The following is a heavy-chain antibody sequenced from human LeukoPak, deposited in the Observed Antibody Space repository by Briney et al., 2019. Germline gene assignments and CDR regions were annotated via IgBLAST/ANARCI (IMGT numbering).Heavy chain of an antibody. Sequence: PSGGSLRLSCEASGFTFSAYAMTWVRQAPGKGLEWVSSIGSDNKPHYSESVKGRFTISRDNSKNTLCLQMNSLRAEDTAVYYCAKFNEILTGYFDYWGQGTLVTVSS. CDR2: IGSDNKP. V-gene: IGHV3-23*05. CDR3: AKFNEILTGYFDY. CDR1: GFTFSAYA. D-gene: IGHD3-9*01. J-gene: IGHJ4*02.